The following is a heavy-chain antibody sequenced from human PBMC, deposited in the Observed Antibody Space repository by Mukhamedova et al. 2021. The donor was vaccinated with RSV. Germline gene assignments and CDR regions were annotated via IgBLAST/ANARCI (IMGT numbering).Heavy chain of an antibody. D-gene: IGHD5-18*01. V-gene: IGHV3-30-3*01. CDR1: YA. J-gene: IGHJ4*02. CDR2: ISYDGSNK. Sequence: YAMHWVRQAPGKGLEWVAVISYDGSNKYYADSVKGRFTISRDNSKNTLYLQMNSLRAEDTAGYYCARDSGGYSYGWTYFDYWGQG. CDR3: ARDSGGYSYGWTYFDY.